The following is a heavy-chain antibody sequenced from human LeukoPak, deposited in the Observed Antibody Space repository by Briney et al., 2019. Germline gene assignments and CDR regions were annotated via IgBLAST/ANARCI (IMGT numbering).Heavy chain of an antibody. J-gene: IGHJ6*02. V-gene: IGHV3-30*03. D-gene: IGHD3-10*01. CDR3: ARPRGFYYYYYVMDV. Sequence: PGGSLRLSCAASGFTFSDYWMHWVRQAPGKGLEWVAVISYDGSNQYYADSVKGRFTISRDNSKHTLYLQMNSLRSEDTAVYYCARPRGFYYYYYVMDVWGQGTTVTVSS. CDR1: GFTFSDYW. CDR2: ISYDGSNQ.